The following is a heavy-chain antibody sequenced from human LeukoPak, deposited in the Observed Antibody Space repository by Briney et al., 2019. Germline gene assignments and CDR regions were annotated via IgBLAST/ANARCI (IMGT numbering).Heavy chain of an antibody. J-gene: IGHJ4*02. CDR2: ISSSGSTM. CDR3: ARGVVGATVGY. V-gene: IGHV3-48*03. D-gene: IGHD1-26*01. Sequence: PGGSLRLSCAASGFTFSSYEMNWVRQAPGKGLEWVSYISSSGSTMYCADSVEGRFTISRGNAKNSLYLQMNSLRAEDTAVYYCARGVVGATVGYWGQGTLVTVSS. CDR1: GFTFSSYE.